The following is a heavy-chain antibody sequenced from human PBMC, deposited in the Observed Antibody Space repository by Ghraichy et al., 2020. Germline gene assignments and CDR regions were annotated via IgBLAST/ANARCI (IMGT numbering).Heavy chain of an antibody. J-gene: IGHJ4*02. CDR2: IYYSGST. CDR1: GGSISSYY. D-gene: IGHD6-13*01. Sequence: GSLRLSCTVSGGSISSYYWSWIRQPPGKGLEWIGYIYYSGSTNYNPSLKSRVTISVDTSKNQFSLKLSSVTAADTAVYYCAILSSSWPYYFDYWGQGTLVTVSS. V-gene: IGHV4-59*01. CDR3: AILSSSWPYYFDY.